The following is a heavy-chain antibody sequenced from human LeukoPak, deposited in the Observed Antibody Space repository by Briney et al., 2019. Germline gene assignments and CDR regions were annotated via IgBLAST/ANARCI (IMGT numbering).Heavy chain of an antibody. CDR3: ASIIVGALRH. V-gene: IGHV3-30*02. Sequence: GGSLRLSCAASGFTFSSYGMHWVRQAPGKGLEWVAFIRYDGSNKYYADSVKGRFTISRDNSENTLYLQMNSLRAEDTAVYYCASIIVGALRHWGQGTLVTVSS. J-gene: IGHJ4*02. D-gene: IGHD1-26*01. CDR1: GFTFSSYG. CDR2: IRYDGSNK.